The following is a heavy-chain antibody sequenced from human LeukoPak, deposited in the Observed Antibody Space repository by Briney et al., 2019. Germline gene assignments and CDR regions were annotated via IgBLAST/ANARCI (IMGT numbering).Heavy chain of an antibody. Sequence: SETLSLTCTVSGGSISSYYWSWIRQPAGKGLEWIGRIYTSGSTNYNPSLKSRVTMSVDTSKNQFSLKLSSVTAADTAVYYCARHGHPESRGWYWRKLGYFDYWGQGTLVTVSS. CDR3: ARHGHPESRGWYWRKLGYFDY. CDR2: IYTSGST. J-gene: IGHJ4*02. V-gene: IGHV4-4*07. CDR1: GGSISSYY. D-gene: IGHD6-19*01.